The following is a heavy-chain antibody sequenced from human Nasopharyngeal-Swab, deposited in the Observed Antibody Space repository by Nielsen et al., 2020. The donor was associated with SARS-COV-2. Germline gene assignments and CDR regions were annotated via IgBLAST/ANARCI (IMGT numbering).Heavy chain of an antibody. CDR1: GFTFDDYA. CDR3: AKDMPPNTYYYMDV. J-gene: IGHJ6*03. CDR2: ISWNSGSI. V-gene: IGHV3-9*01. Sequence: GGSLRLSCAASGFTFDDYAMHRVRQAPGKGLEWVSGISWNSGSIGYADSVKGRFTISRDNAKNSLYLQMNSLRAEDTALYYCAKDMPPNTYYYMDVWGKGTTVTVSS.